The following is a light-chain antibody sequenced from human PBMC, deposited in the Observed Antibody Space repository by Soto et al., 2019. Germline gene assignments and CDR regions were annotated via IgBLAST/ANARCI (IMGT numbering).Light chain of an antibody. CDR2: AAS. J-gene: IGKJ2*01. CDR1: QSIGNY. Sequence: DIQMTQSPSSLPASAGDRVTITCRASQSIGNYLDWYQQRPGKAPTLLIYAASSLQSGVPSRFSGSGSGTVFTLTISSLQPEDFATYYCQQSFNTPYTFGQGTKLEIK. V-gene: IGKV1-39*01. CDR3: QQSFNTPYT.